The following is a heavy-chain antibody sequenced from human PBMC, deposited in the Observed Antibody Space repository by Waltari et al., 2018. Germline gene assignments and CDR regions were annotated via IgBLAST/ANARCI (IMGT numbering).Heavy chain of an antibody. CDR1: GFSFSYNS. J-gene: IGHJ4*02. Sequence: VQLVETGGDLMQPGGSLRVSCVASGFSFSYNSMSWVRRAPGKGLEWDSTIDSGGGTYYADSVKGRFTISRDTAKDTLYLQLNRRTAEDTAVYYCARPSGFSRHFDYWGQGTLVTVSS. D-gene: IGHD3-22*01. CDR2: IDSGGGT. V-gene: IGHV3-53*02. CDR3: ARPSGFSRHFDY.